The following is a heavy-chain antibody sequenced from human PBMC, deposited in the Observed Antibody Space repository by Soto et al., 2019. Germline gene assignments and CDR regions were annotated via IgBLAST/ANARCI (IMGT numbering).Heavy chain of an antibody. J-gene: IGHJ4*02. CDR2: INHSGSA. CDR1: GGFFSDDS. V-gene: IGHV4-34*01. D-gene: IGHD3-10*01. Sequence: SETLCLTCAVYGGFFSDDSWTWIRQPPGKALEWIGQINHSGSANYNPSLKSRVTISVATPKNQFSLELASVTAADTAVYYCARGLFSEDSYSGGWYFIDYWGQGTLVTVSS. CDR3: ARGLFSEDSYSGGWYFIDY.